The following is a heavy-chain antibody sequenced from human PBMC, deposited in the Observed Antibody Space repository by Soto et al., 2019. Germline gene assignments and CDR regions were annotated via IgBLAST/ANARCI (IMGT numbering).Heavy chain of an antibody. Sequence: GASVKVSCKASGYTFTGYYMHWVRQAPGQGLEWMGWINPNSGGTNYAQKFQGRVTMTRDTSISTAYMELSRLRSDDTAVYYCARDRKVRGVRPFYGMDVWGQGTTVTSP. CDR2: INPNSGGT. J-gene: IGHJ6*02. V-gene: IGHV1-2*02. CDR1: GYTFTGYY. CDR3: ARDRKVRGVRPFYGMDV. D-gene: IGHD3-10*01.